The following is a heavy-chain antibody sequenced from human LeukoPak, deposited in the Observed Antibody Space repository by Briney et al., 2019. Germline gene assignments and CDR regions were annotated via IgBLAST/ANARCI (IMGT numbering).Heavy chain of an antibody. CDR2: IYHSGST. J-gene: IGHJ5*02. V-gene: IGHV4-30-2*01. D-gene: IGHD3-10*01. Sequence: SETLSLTCAVSGGSISSGGYSWSWIRQPPGKGLEWIGYIYHSGSTYYNPSLKSRVTISVDTSKNQFSLKLSSVTAADTAVYYCARGLMVRGVIITGGWFDPWGQGTLVTVSS. CDR1: GGSISSGGYS. CDR3: ARGLMVRGVIITGGWFDP.